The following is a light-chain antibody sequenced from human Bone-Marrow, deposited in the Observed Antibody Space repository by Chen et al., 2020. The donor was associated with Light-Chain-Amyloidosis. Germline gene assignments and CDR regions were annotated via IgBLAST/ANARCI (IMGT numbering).Light chain of an antibody. CDR3: MQALQSPPT. CDR2: LGS. V-gene: IGKV2-28*01. Sequence: DVVLTQSPLSLPVTPGEPASISCRSSQSLSHSTGYNYLDWYLQKPGQSPQLLIYLGSTRAAGVPDRFSGRGSGTDFTLKSRRLETEDVGVYYCMQALQSPPTFGQGTKVEIK. CDR1: QSLSHSTGYNY. J-gene: IGKJ1*01.